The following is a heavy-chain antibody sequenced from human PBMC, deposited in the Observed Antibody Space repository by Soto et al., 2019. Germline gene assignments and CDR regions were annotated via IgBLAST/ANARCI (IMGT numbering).Heavy chain of an antibody. Sequence: QFQLVQSGAEVKKPGASVKVSCKASGYNFTRFGISWVRQAPGHGLEWMGWMGGHSGHTRQAQKFQGRLTMTTDASINTAYIDLRSLTSDDTALYYSGREGQQLAQDDYYQFNGMDVWGQGTTVIVSS. V-gene: IGHV1-18*01. CDR2: MGGHSGHT. CDR3: GREGQQLAQDDYYQFNGMDV. D-gene: IGHD4-4*01. CDR1: GYNFTRFG. J-gene: IGHJ6*02.